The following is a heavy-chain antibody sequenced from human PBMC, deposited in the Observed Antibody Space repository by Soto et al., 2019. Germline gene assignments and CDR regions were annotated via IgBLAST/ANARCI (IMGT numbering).Heavy chain of an antibody. Sequence: SETLSLTCAVSGGSISSSNWWSWVRQPPGKGLEWIGEIYHSGSTNYNPSLKSRVTISVDKSKNQFSLKLSSVTAADTAVYYRAREGDQLEHVGGMDVWCQGTTVTVS. CDR2: IYHSGST. J-gene: IGHJ6*02. D-gene: IGHD1-1*01. V-gene: IGHV4-4*02. CDR3: AREGDQLEHVGGMDV. CDR1: GGSISSSNW.